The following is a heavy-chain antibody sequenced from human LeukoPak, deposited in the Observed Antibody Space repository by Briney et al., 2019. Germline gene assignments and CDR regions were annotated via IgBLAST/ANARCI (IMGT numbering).Heavy chain of an antibody. Sequence: PSETLSLTCTVSGGSISSYYWSWIRQPPGKGLEWIGYIYYSGSTNYNPSLKSRGTISVDTSKNQFSLKLSAVTAADTAVYYCARGQQLTLFDYWGQGTLVTVSS. D-gene: IGHD6-13*01. CDR2: IYYSGST. CDR1: GGSISSYY. CDR3: ARGQQLTLFDY. V-gene: IGHV4-59*01. J-gene: IGHJ4*02.